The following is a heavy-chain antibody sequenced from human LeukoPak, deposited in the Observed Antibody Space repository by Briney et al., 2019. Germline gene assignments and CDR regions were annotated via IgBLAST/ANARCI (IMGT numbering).Heavy chain of an antibody. J-gene: IGHJ4*02. CDR3: ARAQRGYSGYELDY. D-gene: IGHD5-12*01. CDR1: GFRFSSYA. CDR2: ISGSGVST. Sequence: GGSLRLACAASGFRFSSYAMSWVRQAPGKGLEWVSAISGSGVSTYYADSVKGRFTISRDNAKNSLYLQMNSLRAEDTAVYYCARAQRGYSGYELDYWGQGTLVTVPS. V-gene: IGHV3-23*01.